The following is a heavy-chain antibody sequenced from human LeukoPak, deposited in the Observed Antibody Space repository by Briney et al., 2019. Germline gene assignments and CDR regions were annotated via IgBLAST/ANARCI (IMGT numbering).Heavy chain of an antibody. CDR3: ARPLSLGYCSGGSCYGRGAWFDR. D-gene: IGHD2-15*01. V-gene: IGHV4-39*07. J-gene: IGHJ5*02. CDR2: IYYSGST. CDR1: GGSISSSSYY. Sequence: KPSETLSLTCTVSGGSISSSSYYWGWIRQPPGKGLEWIGSIYYSGSTNYNPSLKSRVTISVDKSKNQFSLKLRSVTAADTAVYYCARPLSLGYCSGGSCYGRGAWFDRWGQGTLVTVSS.